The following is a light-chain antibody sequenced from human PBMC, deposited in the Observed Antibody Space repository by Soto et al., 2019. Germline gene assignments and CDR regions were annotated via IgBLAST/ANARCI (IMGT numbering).Light chain of an antibody. CDR3: QQLNSYPLT. V-gene: IGKV1-9*01. CDR2: AAF. J-gene: IGKJ4*01. CDR1: QDIRTF. Sequence: DIQLTQSPSFLSASVGDRVTITWRASQDIRTFLAWYQQKPGKAPNLLIFAAFVLQSGVPSRFSGSGSGTAFTLTISSLQPEDFATYYCQQLNSYPLTFGGGTKVEIK.